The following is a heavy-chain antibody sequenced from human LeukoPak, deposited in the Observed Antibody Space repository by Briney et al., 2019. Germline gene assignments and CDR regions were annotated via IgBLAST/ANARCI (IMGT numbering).Heavy chain of an antibody. D-gene: IGHD2-21*02. CDR3: ARDLGVVTAIGDAFDI. J-gene: IGHJ3*02. CDR2: IIPIFGTT. CDR1: GYTFTSYG. V-gene: IGHV1-69*06. Sequence: ASVKVSCKASGYTFTSYGISWVRQAPGQGLEWMGRIIPIFGTTSYAQKFQGRVTITADKSTSTGYMELSSLRSEDTAVYYCARDLGVVTAIGDAFDIWGQGTMVTVSS.